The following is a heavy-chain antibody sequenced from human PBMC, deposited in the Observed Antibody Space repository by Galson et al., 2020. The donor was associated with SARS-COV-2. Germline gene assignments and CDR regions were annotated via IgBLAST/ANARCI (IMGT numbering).Heavy chain of an antibody. CDR1: GFTFSIYG. CDR2: ISYDGSNQ. Sequence: GGSLRLSCAASGFTFSIYGMHWVRQAPGKGLEWVAVISYDGSNQYYVDSVKGRFTISRDNSKNTLYLQMNSLRAEDTAVYFCAKDRNFYYMDVWGKGTTVTISS. J-gene: IGHJ6*03. CDR3: AKDRNFYYMDV. V-gene: IGHV3-30*18.